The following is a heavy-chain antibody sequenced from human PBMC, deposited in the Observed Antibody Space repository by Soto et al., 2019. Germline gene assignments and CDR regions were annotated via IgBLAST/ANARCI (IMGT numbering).Heavy chain of an antibody. CDR1: GLTFSTYA. J-gene: IGHJ6*02. D-gene: IGHD3-16*01. V-gene: IGHV3-30-3*01. CDR2: MSYDGGQK. Sequence: QVQLVECGGGVVQPGRSLRLACVVSGLTFSTYAMHWVRRAPGKGLAWVAVMSYDGGQKYYADSVKGRFTISIDNSKNTLYLQMNSLRGDVTAVYYCARLRNNYGFYYAMYVWGQGTTVTVSS. CDR3: ARLRNNYGFYYAMYV.